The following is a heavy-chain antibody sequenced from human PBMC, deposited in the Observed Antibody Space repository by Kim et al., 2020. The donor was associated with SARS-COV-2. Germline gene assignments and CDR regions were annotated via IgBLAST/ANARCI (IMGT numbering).Heavy chain of an antibody. CDR2: IYYSGST. V-gene: IGHV4-31*03. D-gene: IGHD3-3*01. CDR1: GGSISSGGYY. J-gene: IGHJ4*02. Sequence: SETLSLTCTVSGGSISSGGYYWSWIRQHPGKGLEWMGYIYYSGSTYYNPSLKSRVTISVDTSKNQLSLKLSSVTAADTAVYYCARAPRRIITIFGVVTHFDYWGQGTLVTVSS. CDR3: ARAPRRIITIFGVVTHFDY.